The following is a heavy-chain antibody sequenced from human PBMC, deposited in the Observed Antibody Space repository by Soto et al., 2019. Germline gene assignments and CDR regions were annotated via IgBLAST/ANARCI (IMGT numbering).Heavy chain of an antibody. CDR1: GGSISSYY. V-gene: IGHV4-59*01. CDR2: IYYSGST. Sequence: QVQLQESGPGLVKPSETLSLTCTVSGGSISSYYWSWIRQPPGKGLEWIGYIYYSGSTNYNPSLKGRVTISVDTSKNQFAREVRSVTAADTAVYYCARGGEQPLVRKGWFDPWGQGTLVTVSS. D-gene: IGHD6-13*01. J-gene: IGHJ5*02. CDR3: ARGGEQPLVRKGWFDP.